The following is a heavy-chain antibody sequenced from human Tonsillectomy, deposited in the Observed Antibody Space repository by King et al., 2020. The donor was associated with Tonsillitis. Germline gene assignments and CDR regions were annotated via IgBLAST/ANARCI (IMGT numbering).Heavy chain of an antibody. CDR3: ARDAYSYGYLPDY. J-gene: IGHJ4*02. CDR1: GGSISSYY. CDR2: IYYSVST. D-gene: IGHD5-18*01. Sequence: QLQESGPGLVKPSETLSLTGTVSGGSISSYYWSWIRQPPGKGLEWIGYIYYSVSTNYNPSLKSRVTISVDTSKNQFSLKLSSVTAADTAVYYCARDAYSYGYLPDYWGQGTLVTVSS. V-gene: IGHV4-59*01.